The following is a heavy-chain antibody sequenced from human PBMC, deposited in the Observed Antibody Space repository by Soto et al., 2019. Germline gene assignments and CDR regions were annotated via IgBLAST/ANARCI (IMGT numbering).Heavy chain of an antibody. J-gene: IGHJ4*02. CDR2: FYWNDDK. CDR3: AHRPTSTDDFYFDY. CDR1: GFSLTTSGVA. Sequence: QITLTESGPTLVTPTQTLTLTCSFSGFSLTTSGVAVGWFRQPPGKAPEWLALFYWNDDKRYSPYLRSRLTVTGDSSKNQVVLTLANVDPVDSGTYYSAHRPTSTDDFYFDYWGQGTLVTVSS. V-gene: IGHV2-5*01. D-gene: IGHD2-21*02.